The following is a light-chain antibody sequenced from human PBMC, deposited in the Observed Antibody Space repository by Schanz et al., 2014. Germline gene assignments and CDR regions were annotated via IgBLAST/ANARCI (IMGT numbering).Light chain of an antibody. CDR2: GAS. V-gene: IGKV3-20*01. CDR3: QQYYGIPLT. CDR1: QSVSSSS. Sequence: EIVLTQSPGTLSLSPGERATLSCRASQSVSSSSLAWYQQKPGQAPSLVIHGASSRATGIPDRFSGSGAGTEFTLTISSLQAEDVAVYYCQQYYGIPLTFGPGTKVYFK. J-gene: IGKJ3*01.